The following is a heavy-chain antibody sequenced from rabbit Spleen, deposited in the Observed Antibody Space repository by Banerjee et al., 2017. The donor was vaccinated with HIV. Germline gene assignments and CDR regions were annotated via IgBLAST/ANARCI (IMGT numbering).Heavy chain of an antibody. J-gene: IGHJ6*01. CDR3: ARDAASSFSSYGMDL. Sequence: QSLEESGGDLVKPGASLTLTCTASGVSFSSSSYMCWVRQAPGKGLEWIACIDAGNSGSTYSATWAKGRFTLSKTSSTTVTLQMTSLTAADTATYFCARDAASSFSSYGMDLWGQGTLVTVS. D-gene: IGHD8-1*01. CDR2: IDAGNSGST. V-gene: IGHV1S40*01. CDR1: GVSFSSSSY.